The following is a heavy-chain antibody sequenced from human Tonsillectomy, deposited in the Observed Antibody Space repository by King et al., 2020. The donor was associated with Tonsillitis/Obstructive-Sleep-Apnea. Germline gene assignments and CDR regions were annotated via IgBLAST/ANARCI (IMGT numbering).Heavy chain of an antibody. D-gene: IGHD3-3*01. Sequence: VQLVESVGGLVQPGGSLRLSCAASGFTFSDYWMSWVRQAPGKGLEWVANINQDGSEKYYVDSVKGRFTISRDNAKNSLYLQMNSLRAEDTAVYYCARDLNDFWSGAIDYWGQGTLVTVSS. CDR2: INQDGSEK. V-gene: IGHV3-7*01. CDR1: GFTFSDYW. J-gene: IGHJ4*02. CDR3: ARDLNDFWSGAIDY.